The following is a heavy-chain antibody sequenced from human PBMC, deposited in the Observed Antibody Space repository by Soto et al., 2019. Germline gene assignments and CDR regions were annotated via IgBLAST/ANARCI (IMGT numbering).Heavy chain of an antibody. CDR3: ASRDPGTSVDY. Sequence: LSLTFAVSVGSFTSNNWCTWVRQPPGQGLEWIGEIYRTGSTNYNPSLKSRVTISLDKSENQFSLKVTSLTAADTAVYYCASRDPGTSVDYWGQGTLVTVSS. CDR2: IYRTGST. D-gene: IGHD1-7*01. V-gene: IGHV4-4*02. J-gene: IGHJ4*02. CDR1: VGSFTSNNW.